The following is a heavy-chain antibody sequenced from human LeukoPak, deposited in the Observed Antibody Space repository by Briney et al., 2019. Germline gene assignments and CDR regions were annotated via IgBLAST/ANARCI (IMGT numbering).Heavy chain of an antibody. Sequence: SETLSHTCTVSGGSISSYYWSWIRQPAGKGLEWIGRIYTSGSTNYNPSLKSRVTMSVDTSKNQFSLKLSSVTAADTAVYYCARTVYIVMAPEYYYMDVWGKGTTVTVSS. CDR3: ARTVYIVMAPEYYYMDV. CDR1: GGSISSYY. D-gene: IGHD2/OR15-2a*01. J-gene: IGHJ6*03. V-gene: IGHV4-4*07. CDR2: IYTSGST.